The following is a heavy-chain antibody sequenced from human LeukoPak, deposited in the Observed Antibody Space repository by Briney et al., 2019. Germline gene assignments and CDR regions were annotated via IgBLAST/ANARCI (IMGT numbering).Heavy chain of an antibody. D-gene: IGHD3-10*01. CDR2: IYPGDSHT. CDR1: GYSFTSYW. Sequence: GESLKISCKGSGYSFTSYWIGWVHQMPGKGLEWMGIIYPGDSHTTYSPSFQGQVTISADKSITTACLQWSSLKASDTAMYYCATRYYASGSYPSPFDYWGQGTLVTVSS. J-gene: IGHJ4*02. V-gene: IGHV5-51*07. CDR3: ATRYYASGSYPSPFDY.